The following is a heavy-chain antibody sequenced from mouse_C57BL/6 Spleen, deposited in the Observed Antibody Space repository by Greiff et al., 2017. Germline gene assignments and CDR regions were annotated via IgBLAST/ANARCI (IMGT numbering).Heavy chain of an antibody. Sequence: VKLQESGAELVRPGASVTLSCKASGYTFTDYEMHWVKQTPVHGLEWIGAIDPETGGTAYNQKFKGKAILTADKSSSTAYMELRSLTAEDSAVYYCTEGIYYGSSYDYAMDYWGQGTSVTVSS. CDR2: IDPETGGT. D-gene: IGHD1-1*01. V-gene: IGHV1-15*01. CDR3: TEGIYYGSSYDYAMDY. J-gene: IGHJ4*01. CDR1: GYTFTDYE.